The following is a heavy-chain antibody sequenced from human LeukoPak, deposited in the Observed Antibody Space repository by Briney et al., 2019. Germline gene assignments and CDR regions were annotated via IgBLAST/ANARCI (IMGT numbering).Heavy chain of an antibody. CDR2: IYYSGST. J-gene: IGHJ5*02. Sequence: PSQILSLTCTVSGGPISSGDYYWSWIRQPPGKGLEWIGYIYYSGSTYYNPSLKSRVTISVDTSKNQFSLKLSSVTAADTAVYYCARDRGDYGGNSVRFDPWGQGTLVTVSS. CDR3: ARDRGDYGGNSVRFDP. D-gene: IGHD4-23*01. CDR1: GGPISSGDYY. V-gene: IGHV4-30-4*01.